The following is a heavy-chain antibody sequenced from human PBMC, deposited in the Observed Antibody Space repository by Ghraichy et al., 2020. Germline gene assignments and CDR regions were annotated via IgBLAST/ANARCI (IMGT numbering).Heavy chain of an antibody. D-gene: IGHD5-18*01. CDR1: GFTFSGSA. CDR3: TRPASWDTAMDQSFPGMDV. J-gene: IGHJ6*02. CDR2: IRSKANSYAT. Sequence: GGSLRLSCAASGFTFSGSAMHWVRQASGKGLEWVGRIRSKANSYATAYAASVKGRFTISRDDSKNTAYLQMNSLKTEDTAVYYCTRPASWDTAMDQSFPGMDVWGQGTTVTVSS. V-gene: IGHV3-73*01.